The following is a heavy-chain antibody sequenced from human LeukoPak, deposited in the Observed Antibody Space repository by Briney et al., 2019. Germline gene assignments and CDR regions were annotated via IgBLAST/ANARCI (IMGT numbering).Heavy chain of an antibody. J-gene: IGHJ6*03. CDR3: ARGGWTYYFYMDV. V-gene: IGHV1-2*02. CDR2: INPKSGAT. D-gene: IGHD2-15*01. CDR1: GYTFTSYG. Sequence: ASVKVSCKASGYTFTSYGISWVRQAPGQGLEWMGWINPKSGATAYAQKFQGRVIMTRDTSINTTYMELSRLRSDDTAVYYCARGGWTYYFYMDVWGKGTTVTISS.